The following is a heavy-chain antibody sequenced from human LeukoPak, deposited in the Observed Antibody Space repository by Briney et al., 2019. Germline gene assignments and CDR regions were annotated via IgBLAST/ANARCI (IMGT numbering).Heavy chain of an antibody. CDR3: AKDHYGTRYFDY. D-gene: IGHD2-2*01. Sequence: HSGGSLTLSCAVAGFTFSAYSMNWARQAPGKGLEWVSYISSSSSTIYYAHSVKGRFTISRDNAKNTAYLQLNILRAEYTAVYHCAKDHYGTRYFDYWGQGTLVTAS. CDR1: GFTFSAYS. V-gene: IGHV3-48*01. J-gene: IGHJ4*02. CDR2: ISSSSSTI.